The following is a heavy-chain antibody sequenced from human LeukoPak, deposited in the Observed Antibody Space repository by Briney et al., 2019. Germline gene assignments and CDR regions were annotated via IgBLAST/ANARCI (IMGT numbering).Heavy chain of an antibody. J-gene: IGHJ5*02. CDR3: ARDQAFAWLPLNPWFDP. D-gene: IGHD5-24*01. V-gene: IGHV3-30*01. Sequence: GRSLRLSCAASGFTFSSYAMHWVRQAPGKGLEWVAVIPYDGSNKYYADSVKGRFTISRDNSKNTLYLQMNSLRAEDTAVYYCARDQAFAWLPLNPWFDPWGQGTLVPVST. CDR2: IPYDGSNK. CDR1: GFTFSSYA.